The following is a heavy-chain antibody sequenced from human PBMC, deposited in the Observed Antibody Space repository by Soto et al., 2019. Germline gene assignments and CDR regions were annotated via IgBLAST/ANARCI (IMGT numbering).Heavy chain of an antibody. CDR3: ARESGGLDP. CDR2: INPYNGKT. CDR1: GYIFTSWR. J-gene: IGHJ5*02. V-gene: IGHV1-18*01. Sequence: QIQLLQSGTEAKKPGASVRVSCKASGYIFTSWRISWVRQAPGQGLEYMGWINPYNGKTNYAQKFQGRVTMTTDTSPITAFMELGSRRSDDTALYYCARESGGLDPWGQGTLVTVSS.